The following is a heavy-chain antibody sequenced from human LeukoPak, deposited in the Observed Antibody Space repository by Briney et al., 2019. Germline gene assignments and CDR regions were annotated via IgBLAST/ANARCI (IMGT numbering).Heavy chain of an antibody. V-gene: IGHV3-7*03. Sequence: PGGSLRVSCAVSGFTFSRYWMSWVRQAPGKGLEWVAKIKQDGGEKYYVDSVKGRFTISRDNAKNSLSMQMNSLRAEDTAVYYFFFQAEDGIRDSDNYYAMDVWGKGTTVTVSS. CDR3: FFQAEDGIRDSDNYYAMDV. J-gene: IGHJ6*04. CDR1: GFTFSRYW. D-gene: IGHD3-9*01. CDR2: IKQDGGEK.